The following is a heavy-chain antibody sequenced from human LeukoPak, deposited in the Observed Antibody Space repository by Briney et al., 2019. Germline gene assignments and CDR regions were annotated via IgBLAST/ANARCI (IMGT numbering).Heavy chain of an antibody. CDR1: GNTFTGYY. CDR3: ARGATDYTLYNWFDP. CDR2: INPNSGGT. D-gene: IGHD4-11*01. Sequence: ASVKVPCKASGNTFTGYYMHWVRQAPGQGLEWMGWINPNSGGTNYAQKFQGWVTMTRDTSISTAYMELSRLRSDDTAVYYCARGATDYTLYNWFDPWGQGTLVTVSS. V-gene: IGHV1-2*04. J-gene: IGHJ5*02.